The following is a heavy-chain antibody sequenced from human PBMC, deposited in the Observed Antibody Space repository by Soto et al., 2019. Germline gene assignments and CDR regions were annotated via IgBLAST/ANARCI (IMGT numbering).Heavy chain of an antibody. V-gene: IGHV4-4*07. CDR2: IYATGTT. CDR1: GASISGYY. CDR3: VRDGTKALRDGFDP. Sequence: SETLSLTCTVSGASISGYYWSWIRKSAGKGLAWIGRIYATGTTDYNPSLKSRVMMSVETSKNQFSLRLRSGTAADTAVYYCVRDGTKALRDGFDPWGQGIWVTAS. D-gene: IGHD1-1*01. J-gene: IGHJ5*02.